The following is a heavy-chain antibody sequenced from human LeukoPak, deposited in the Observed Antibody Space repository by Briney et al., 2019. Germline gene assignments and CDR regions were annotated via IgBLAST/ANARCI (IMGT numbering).Heavy chain of an antibody. Sequence: PSETLSLTCTVSGGSISSYYWSWIRQPPGKGLEWIGYIYYSGSTYYNPSLKSRVTISVDTSKNQFSLKLNSVTAADTAVYYCARDGDGYSSGWYNWGQGTLVTVSS. J-gene: IGHJ4*02. CDR1: GGSISSYY. CDR3: ARDGDGYSSGWYN. V-gene: IGHV4-59*12. CDR2: IYYSGST. D-gene: IGHD6-19*01.